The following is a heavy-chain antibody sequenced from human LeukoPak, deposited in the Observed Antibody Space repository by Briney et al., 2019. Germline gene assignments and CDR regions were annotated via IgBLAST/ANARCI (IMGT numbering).Heavy chain of an antibody. V-gene: IGHV3-7*05. Sequence: GGSLRLSCAASGFTFSSYLMSWVRQAPGKGLEWVANIKQDGSEKYYVESVKGRFTISRDNAKNSLYLQMNSLRAEDTAVYYCARVTTAGRAFDFWGQGTLVSVSS. J-gene: IGHJ4*02. CDR2: IKQDGSEK. D-gene: IGHD6-13*01. CDR1: GFTFSSYL. CDR3: ARVTTAGRAFDF.